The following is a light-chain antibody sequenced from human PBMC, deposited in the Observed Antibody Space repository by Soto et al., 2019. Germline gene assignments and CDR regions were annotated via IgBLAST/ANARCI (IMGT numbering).Light chain of an antibody. J-gene: IGLJ1*01. CDR1: SSDVGGYNY. Sequence: QSALTQPPSASGSPGQSVAIAFTGTSSDVGGYNYVSWYQQHPGKAPKLMIYEVSKRPSGVPDRFSGSKSGNTASLTVSGLQAEDEADYYCSSHAGSKRVFGTGTKVTVL. CDR3: SSHAGSKRV. V-gene: IGLV2-8*01. CDR2: EVS.